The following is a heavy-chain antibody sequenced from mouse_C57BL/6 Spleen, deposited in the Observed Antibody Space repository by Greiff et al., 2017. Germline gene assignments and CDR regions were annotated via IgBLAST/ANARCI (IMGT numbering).Heavy chain of an antibody. CDR3: AREGY. V-gene: IGHV3-6*01. Sequence: VQLKESGPGLVKPSQSLSLTCSVTGYSITSGYYWNWIRQFPGNKLEWMGYISYDGSNNYNPSLKNRISITRDTSKNQFFLKLNSVTTEDIATYYCAREGYWGQGTTLTVSS. CDR2: ISYDGSN. J-gene: IGHJ2*01. CDR1: GYSITSGYY.